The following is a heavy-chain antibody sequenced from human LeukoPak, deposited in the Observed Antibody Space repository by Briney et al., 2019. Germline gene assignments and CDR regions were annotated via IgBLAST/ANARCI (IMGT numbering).Heavy chain of an antibody. CDR2: IYHSGST. Sequence: SETLSLTCAVSGGSISSSNWWSWVRQPPGKGLEWIGEIYHSGSTNYNPSLKSRVTISVDKSKNQFSLKLSSVTAADTAVYYCARASSGSYRIFDYWGQGTLVTVSS. CDR1: GGSISSSNW. J-gene: IGHJ4*02. CDR3: ARASSGSYRIFDY. D-gene: IGHD1-26*01. V-gene: IGHV4-4*02.